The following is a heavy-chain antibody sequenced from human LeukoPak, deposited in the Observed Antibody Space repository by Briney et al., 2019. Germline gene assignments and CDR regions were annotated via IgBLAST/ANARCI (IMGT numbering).Heavy chain of an antibody. CDR2: VLYSGIT. V-gene: IGHV4-59*11. J-gene: IGHJ3*01. CDR3: ARDLTTVTKGFDL. Sequence: SETLSLTCSISGGSITTHYWTWIRQPPGKGLEWIGYVLYSGITNYNPSLMGRITISVDTSQNQFSLSLRSVTAADTAVYYCARDLTTVTKGFDLWGQGTMVTVSS. CDR1: GGSITTHY. D-gene: IGHD4-17*01.